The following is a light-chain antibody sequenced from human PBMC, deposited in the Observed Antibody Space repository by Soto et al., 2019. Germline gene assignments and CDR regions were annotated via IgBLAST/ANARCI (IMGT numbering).Light chain of an antibody. Sequence: EIVLTQSPGTLSLSPGDRATLSCRASQSVSSNYLAWYQQKPGQPPRLLIYVASIRATGIPDRFSGSGSGADFTLTIRRLEPEDFAVYYCQQYGSSPRTFGQGTKVEIK. CDR2: VAS. V-gene: IGKV3-20*01. J-gene: IGKJ1*01. CDR3: QQYGSSPRT. CDR1: QSVSSNY.